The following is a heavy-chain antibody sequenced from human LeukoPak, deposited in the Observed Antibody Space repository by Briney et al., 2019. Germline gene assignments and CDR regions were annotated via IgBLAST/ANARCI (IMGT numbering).Heavy chain of an antibody. Sequence: SETLSLTCAVYGGSFSGYYWSWIRQPPGKGLEWIGYIYYSGSTNYNPSLKSRVTISVDTSKNQFSLKLSSVTAADTAVYYCAREGVGSVDYWGRGTLVTVSS. D-gene: IGHD3-10*01. CDR1: GGSFSGYY. J-gene: IGHJ4*02. CDR3: AREGVGSVDY. V-gene: IGHV4-59*01. CDR2: IYYSGST.